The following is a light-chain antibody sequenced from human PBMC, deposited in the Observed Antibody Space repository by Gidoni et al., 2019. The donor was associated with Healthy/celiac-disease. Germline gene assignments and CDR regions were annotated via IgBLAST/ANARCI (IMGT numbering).Light chain of an antibody. Sequence: SYELTQPPSVSVSPGQTATITCSGDALPKQYAYCYQQKPGQAPILVIYKDSERPSWIPERLSGSSSGTTVTLTISGVQAEDEADYYCQSIDSSGTYVVFGGGTKLTVL. J-gene: IGLJ2*01. V-gene: IGLV3-25*03. CDR3: QSIDSSGTYVV. CDR1: ALPKQY. CDR2: KDS.